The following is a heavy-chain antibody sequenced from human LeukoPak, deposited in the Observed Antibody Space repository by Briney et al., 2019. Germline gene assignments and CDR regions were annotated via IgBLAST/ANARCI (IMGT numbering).Heavy chain of an antibody. CDR1: EYTFTTYD. J-gene: IGHJ4*02. Sequence: ASVNLSCKASEYTFTTYDIHWARQATGQGLEWMGWMNPNSGNTGYAQKFQGRATMTRNTSISTAYMELSSLRSEDTAVYYCAKLGRGATQLDYWGQGTLVTVSS. D-gene: IGHD1-26*01. CDR2: MNPNSGNT. CDR3: AKLGRGATQLDY. V-gene: IGHV1-8*01.